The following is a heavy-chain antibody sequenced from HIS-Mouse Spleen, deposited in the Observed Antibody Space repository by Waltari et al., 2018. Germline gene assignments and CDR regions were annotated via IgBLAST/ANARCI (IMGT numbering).Heavy chain of an antibody. CDR1: GYHIRSGSY. CDR2: IYSSGST. V-gene: IGHV4-38-2*02. CDR3: ARDPVYSSSSNAFDI. J-gene: IGHJ3*02. D-gene: IGHD6-6*01. Sequence: GQLQELAPRPVTASGTLSLTCFVSGYHIRSGSYLGRIRQPPGKGLEWIGSIYSSGSTYYRRALKSGVTIPVDTSTHQFSPKRSAVTAAATAVYYCARDPVYSSSSNAFDIWGQGTMVTVSS.